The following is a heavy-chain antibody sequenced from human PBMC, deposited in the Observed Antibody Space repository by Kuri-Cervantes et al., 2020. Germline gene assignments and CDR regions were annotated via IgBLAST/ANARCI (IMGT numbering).Heavy chain of an antibody. J-gene: IGHJ6*02. CDR2: MNPNSGNT. CDR1: GYTFTSYD. CDR3: ARELNVSYYYYGMEV. Sequence: ASVKVSCKASGYTFTSYDINWVRQATGQGLEWMGWMNPNSGNTGYAQKFQGRVTMTRNTSISTAYMELRNLRSEDTAVYYCARELNVSYYYYGMEVWGQGTTVTVSS. V-gene: IGHV1-8*01. D-gene: IGHD2-8*01.